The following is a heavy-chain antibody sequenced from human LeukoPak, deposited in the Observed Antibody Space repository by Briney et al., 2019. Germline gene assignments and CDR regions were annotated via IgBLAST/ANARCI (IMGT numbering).Heavy chain of an antibody. J-gene: IGHJ4*02. V-gene: IGHV1-18*01. D-gene: IGHD3-3*01. CDR3: ARDLEFPDY. Sequence: ASVKVSCKASGYTFTSYGITWMRQAPGQGLEWMGWISTNNGNTNYVQKFQGRVTMTTDTSTSTTYMELRSLTSDDTAVYYCARDLEFPDYWGQGTLVTVSS. CDR1: GYTFTSYG. CDR2: ISTNNGNT.